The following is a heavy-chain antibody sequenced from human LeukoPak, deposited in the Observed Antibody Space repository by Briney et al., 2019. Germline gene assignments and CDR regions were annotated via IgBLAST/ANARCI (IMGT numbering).Heavy chain of an antibody. Sequence: PGGSLRLSCAASGFAFSSYWMHWVRQAPGKGLVWVSRINSDGSSTSYADSVKGRFTISRDNAKNTLYLQMNSLRAEDTAVYYCAREGGVRRGFSFPPGCWGQGTLVTVSS. CDR3: AREGGVRRGFSFPPGC. D-gene: IGHD3-16*01. CDR1: GFAFSSYW. J-gene: IGHJ4*02. CDR2: INSDGSST. V-gene: IGHV3-74*01.